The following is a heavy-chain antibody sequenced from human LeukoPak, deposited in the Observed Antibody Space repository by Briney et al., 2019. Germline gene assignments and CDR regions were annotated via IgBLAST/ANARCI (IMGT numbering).Heavy chain of an antibody. J-gene: IGHJ4*02. CDR2: INHSGST. Sequence: SETLSLTCAVYGGSFSPYYWSWIRQPPGKGLEWSGEINHSGSTNYNPSLKSRVTISVDTSKNQFSLRLSSVTAADTAVYYCARGGFYCGGDCYVDYWGQGTLVTVSS. CDR1: GGSFSPYY. D-gene: IGHD2-21*02. CDR3: ARGGFYCGGDCYVDY. V-gene: IGHV4-34*01.